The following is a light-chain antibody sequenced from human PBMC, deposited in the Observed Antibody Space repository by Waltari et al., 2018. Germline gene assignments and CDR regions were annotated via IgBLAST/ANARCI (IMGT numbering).Light chain of an antibody. CDR3: HQRSNWPLT. CDR1: QSVTTD. Sequence: EVVLTQSPATLSLSPGDRATLSCRASQSVTTDLAWYQQRRGQAPRLLIDDASARATGIPARFSGSGSGTDFTLTISGLEPEDFAVYYCHQRSNWPLTFGPGTKVDFK. CDR2: DAS. J-gene: IGKJ3*01. V-gene: IGKV3-11*01.